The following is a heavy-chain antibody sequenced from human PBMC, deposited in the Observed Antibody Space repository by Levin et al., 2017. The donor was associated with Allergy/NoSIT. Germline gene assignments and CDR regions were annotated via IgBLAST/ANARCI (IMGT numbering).Heavy chain of an antibody. V-gene: IGHV3-7*02. CDR2: IKQDGSGT. Sequence: GESLKISCAASGFTFSSYWMSWVRQAPGKGLEWVANIKQDGSGTYYVDSVKGRFTVSRDNAKNSLFLQMSSLRAEDTAVYYCAAGLYSGGWYPDYFDFWGQGTLVTVSP. J-gene: IGHJ4*02. CDR3: AAGLYSGGWYPDYFDF. D-gene: IGHD6-19*01. CDR1: GFTFSSYW.